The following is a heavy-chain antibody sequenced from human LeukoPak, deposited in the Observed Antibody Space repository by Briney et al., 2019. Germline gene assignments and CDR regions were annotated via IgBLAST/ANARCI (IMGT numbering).Heavy chain of an antibody. CDR3: ARHGARWLLSWRNWFDP. Sequence: GGSLRLSCAASGFTFSSYAMHWVRQAPGKGLEWVAVISYDGSNKYYADSVKGRFTISRDNSKNTLYLQMNSLRAEDTAVYYCARHGARWLLSWRNWFDPWGQGTLVTVSS. CDR1: GFTFSSYA. J-gene: IGHJ5*02. D-gene: IGHD5-24*01. CDR2: ISYDGSNK. V-gene: IGHV3-30*04.